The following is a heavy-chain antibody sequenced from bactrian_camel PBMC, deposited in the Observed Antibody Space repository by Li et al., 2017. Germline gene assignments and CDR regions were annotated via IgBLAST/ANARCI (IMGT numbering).Heavy chain of an antibody. CDR2: IDTGSGST. CDR3: AIARAFYYCDYYSGSHFRVSDFGD. D-gene: IGHD2*01. J-gene: IGHJ6*01. V-gene: IGHV3S32*01. Sequence: DVQLVESGGGSVQSGGSLSLSCVASGDTYGRKCMGWFRQGPENRREGVATIDTGSGSTTYADSVKGRFTISRDNAKNTLSLQMSNLKPEDTATYTCAIARAFYYCDYYSGSHFRVSDFGDWGQGTQVTVS. CDR1: GDTYGRKC.